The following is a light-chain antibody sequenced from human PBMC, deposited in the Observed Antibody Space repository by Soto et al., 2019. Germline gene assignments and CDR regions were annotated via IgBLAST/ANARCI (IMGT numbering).Light chain of an antibody. CDR2: GAS. CDR1: QSVSSSY. CDR3: QQYGCLGA. J-gene: IGKJ1*01. V-gene: IGKV3-20*01. Sequence: LSHSPGALSLYTGERATLSCRASQSVSSSYLAWYQQKPGQAPRLLIYGASSRATGIPDRFSGSGSGTDFTLTISRLEPAAFEVYYWQQYGCLGAFGQGTKV.